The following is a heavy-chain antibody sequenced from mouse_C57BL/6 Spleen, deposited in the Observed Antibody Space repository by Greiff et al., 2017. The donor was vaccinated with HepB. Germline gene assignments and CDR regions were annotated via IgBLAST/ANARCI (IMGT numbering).Heavy chain of an antibody. D-gene: IGHD1-1*01. CDR2: IYPRSGNT. V-gene: IGHV1-81*01. Sequence: QVQLQQSGAELARPGASVKLSCKASGYTFTSYGISWVKQRTGQGLEWIGEIYPRSGNTYYNEKFKGKATLTADKSSSTAYMELRSLTSEDSAVYFCAAYYYGSMDYAMDYWGQGTSVTVSS. J-gene: IGHJ4*01. CDR3: AAYYYGSMDYAMDY. CDR1: GYTFTSYG.